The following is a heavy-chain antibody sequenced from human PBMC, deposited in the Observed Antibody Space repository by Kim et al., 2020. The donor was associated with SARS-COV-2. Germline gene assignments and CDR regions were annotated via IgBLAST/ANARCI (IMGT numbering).Heavy chain of an antibody. CDR3: AREYLVAAHRGYYYYGMDV. J-gene: IGHJ6*02. Sequence: GGSLRLSCAASGFTFSSYSMNWVRQAPGKGLEWVSYISSSSSTIYYADSVKGRFTISRDNAKNSLYLQMNSLRDEDTAVYYCAREYLVAAHRGYYYYGMDVWGQGTTVTVSS. V-gene: IGHV3-48*02. CDR1: GFTFSSYS. CDR2: ISSSSSTI. D-gene: IGHD2-15*01.